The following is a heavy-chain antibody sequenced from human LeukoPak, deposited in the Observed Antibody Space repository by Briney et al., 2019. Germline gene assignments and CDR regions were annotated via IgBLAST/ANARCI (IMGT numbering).Heavy chain of an antibody. CDR2: IKQDGSEK. Sequence: PGGSLRLSCAASGFTFSSYWMSWVRQAPGKGLEWVANIKQDGSEKYYVDSVKGRFTISRDNAKNSVYLQMNSLRTEDTAIYYCAGARSRVDGFDIWGQGTMVTVSS. CDR3: AGARSRVDGFDI. J-gene: IGHJ3*02. CDR1: GFTFSSYW. V-gene: IGHV3-7*01.